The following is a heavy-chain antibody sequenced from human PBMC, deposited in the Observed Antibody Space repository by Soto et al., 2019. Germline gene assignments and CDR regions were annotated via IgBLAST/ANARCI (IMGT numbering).Heavy chain of an antibody. CDR2: IYYSGST. Sequence: SETLSLTCTVSGGSISSYYWSWIRQPPGKGLEWIGYIYYSGSTNYNPSLKSRVTISVDTSKTQFSLKLTSVTAADTAVYYCARAYSGRYGQLDYWAQGTLVTVSS. D-gene: IGHD1-26*01. CDR1: GGSISSYY. V-gene: IGHV4-59*01. CDR3: ARAYSGRYGQLDY. J-gene: IGHJ4*02.